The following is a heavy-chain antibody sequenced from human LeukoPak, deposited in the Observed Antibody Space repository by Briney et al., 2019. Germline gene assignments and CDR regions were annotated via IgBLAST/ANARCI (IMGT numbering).Heavy chain of an antibody. D-gene: IGHD4-17*01. CDR2: INSDGIST. CDR3: ARGQYGDYAFDI. CDR1: GFTFSSYS. Sequence: QAGGSLRLSCAASGFTFSSYSMNWVRQAPGKGLVWVSRINSDGISTSYADSVKGRFTISRDNAKNTLYLQMNSLRAEDTAVYYCARGQYGDYAFDIWGQGTMVTVSS. J-gene: IGHJ3*02. V-gene: IGHV3-74*01.